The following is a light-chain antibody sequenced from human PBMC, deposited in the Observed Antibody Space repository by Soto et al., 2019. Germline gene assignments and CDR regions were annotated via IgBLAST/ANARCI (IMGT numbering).Light chain of an antibody. Sequence: EIVMTQSPATLSVSPGETATISCRASQSVSYNLAWYQQKPGQGPRLLIYGAFTRATGIPARFSGSGSGTDFTLIISSLQSEDFAVYYCQQYKNWPPLTFGGGTKVEIK. CDR1: QSVSYN. V-gene: IGKV3-15*01. J-gene: IGKJ4*01. CDR3: QQYKNWPPLT. CDR2: GAF.